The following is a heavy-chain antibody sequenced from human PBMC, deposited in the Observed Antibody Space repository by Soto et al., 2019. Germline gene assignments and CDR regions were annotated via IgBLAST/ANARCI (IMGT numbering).Heavy chain of an antibody. CDR3: ARDHPHLGYCGGDCYFY. CDR2: TIPIFGTA. J-gene: IGHJ4*02. Sequence: QVQLVQSGAEVKKPGSSVKVSCKASGGTFSSYAISWVRQAPGQGLEWMGGTIPIFGTANYAQKFQGRATITADESTSTAYMELSRLRSEDTAGYYCARDHPHLGYCGGDCYFYWGQGTMVTVSS. D-gene: IGHD2-21*02. V-gene: IGHV1-69*12. CDR1: GGTFSSYA.